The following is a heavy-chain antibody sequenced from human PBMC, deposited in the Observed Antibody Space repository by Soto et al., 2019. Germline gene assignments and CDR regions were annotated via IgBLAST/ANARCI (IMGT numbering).Heavy chain of an antibody. V-gene: IGHV3-49*04. Sequence: GGSLRLSCTASGFTFGDYAMSWVRQAPGKGLEWVGFIRSKAYGGTTEYAASVKGRFTISRDDSKSIAYLQMNSLKTEDTAVYYCTRDRGDIVVVPAATHDYWGQGTLVTVSS. CDR3: TRDRGDIVVVPAATHDY. CDR2: IRSKAYGGTT. CDR1: GFTFGDYA. J-gene: IGHJ4*02. D-gene: IGHD2-2*01.